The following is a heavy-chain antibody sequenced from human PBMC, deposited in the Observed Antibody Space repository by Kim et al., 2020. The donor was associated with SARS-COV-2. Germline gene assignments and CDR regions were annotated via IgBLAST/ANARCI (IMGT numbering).Heavy chain of an antibody. V-gene: IGHV3-9*01. D-gene: IGHD3-10*01. CDR3: AKGGGTPLWFGELYKGGLYNWFDP. CDR2: ISWNSGSI. CDR1: GFTFDDYA. J-gene: IGHJ5*02. Sequence: GGSLRLSCAASGFTFDDYAMHWVRQAPGKGLEWVSGISWNSGSIGYADSVKGRFTISRDNAKNSLYLQMNSLRAEDTALYYCAKGGGTPLWFGELYKGGLYNWFDPWGQGTLVTVSS.